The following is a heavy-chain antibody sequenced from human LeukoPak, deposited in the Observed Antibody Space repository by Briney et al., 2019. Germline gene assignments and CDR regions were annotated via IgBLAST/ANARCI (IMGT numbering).Heavy chain of an antibody. CDR1: GYTFTGYY. V-gene: IGHV1-2*02. CDR2: INPNSGGT. J-gene: IGHJ4*02. CDR3: ARDLLPDYGDHIADY. D-gene: IGHD4-17*01. Sequence: GASVKVSCKASGYTFTGYYMHWVRHAPGQGLEWMGWINPNSGGTNYAQKFQGRVTMTRDTSISTAYMELSRLRSDDTAVYYCARDLLPDYGDHIADYWGQGTLVTVSS.